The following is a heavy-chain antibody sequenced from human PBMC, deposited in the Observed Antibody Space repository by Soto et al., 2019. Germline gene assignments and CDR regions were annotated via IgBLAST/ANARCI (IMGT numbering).Heavy chain of an antibody. Sequence: QVQLQESGPGLVKPSQTLSLTCTVSGGSISSGGYYWSWIRQHPGKGLEWIGYIYYSGSTYYNPSLKSRVTISADTSKNQFSLKLSSVTAADTAVYYCARGPYCSGGSCWGGFDYWGQGTLVTVSS. J-gene: IGHJ4*02. CDR2: IYYSGST. V-gene: IGHV4-31*03. CDR3: ARGPYCSGGSCWGGFDY. D-gene: IGHD2-15*01. CDR1: GGSISSGGYY.